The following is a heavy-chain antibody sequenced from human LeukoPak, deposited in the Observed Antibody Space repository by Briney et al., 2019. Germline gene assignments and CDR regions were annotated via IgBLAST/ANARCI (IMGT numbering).Heavy chain of an antibody. J-gene: IGHJ4*02. CDR1: GFTVSTNY. D-gene: IGHD4-23*01. CDR3: ARYSGDYGGDLYFFDY. Sequence: GGSLRLSCAASGFTVSTNYMSWVRQAPGKGLEWVSVLYSNGNRHYADSVKGRFTISRDNSKNTLDLQMNSLRAEDTAVYYCARYSGDYGGDLYFFDYWGQGALVTVSS. CDR2: LYSNGNR. V-gene: IGHV3-53*01.